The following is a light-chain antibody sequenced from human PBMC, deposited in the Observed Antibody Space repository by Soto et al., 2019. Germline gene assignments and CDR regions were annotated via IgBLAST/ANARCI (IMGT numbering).Light chain of an antibody. CDR1: QSVGSN. CDR3: LQYNNCPPDRT. J-gene: IGKJ1*01. Sequence: EIVMTQSPATLSVSPGERATLSCRASQSVGSNLAWYQQKPGQAPRLLIYGASTRATGIPARFSGSGSWTELTLTIISLQSEDFALFFCLQYNNCPPDRTFGQGTKVEIK. V-gene: IGKV3-15*01. CDR2: GAS.